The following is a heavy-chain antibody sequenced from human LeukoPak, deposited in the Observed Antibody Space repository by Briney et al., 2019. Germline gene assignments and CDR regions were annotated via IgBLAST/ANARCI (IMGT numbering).Heavy chain of an antibody. V-gene: IGHV4-59*12. CDR1: GGSISGYY. J-gene: IGHJ4*02. CDR2: IYYSGST. Sequence: SETLSLTCIVSGGSISGYYWSWIRQSPGKGLEWIGYIYYSGSTNYNPSLESRVTISVDTSKNQFSLKLTSVTAADTAVYYCARESYSMSWYYFDYWGQGTLVTVSS. D-gene: IGHD1-26*01. CDR3: ARESYSMSWYYFDY.